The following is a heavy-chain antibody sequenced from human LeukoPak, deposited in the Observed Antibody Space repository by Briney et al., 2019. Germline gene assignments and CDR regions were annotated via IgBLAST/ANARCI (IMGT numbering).Heavy chain of an antibody. CDR1: GFTFDDYA. V-gene: IGHV3-9*01. CDR2: ISWNSGYI. J-gene: IGHJ3*02. Sequence: PGGSLRLSCAASGFTFDDYAMHWVRQAPGKGLEWVSGISWNSGYIGYEDSVKGRFTISRDNAKNSLYLQMNSLRAEDTAVYYCAKRSGSNAFDIWGQGTMVTVSS. CDR3: AKRSGSNAFDI. D-gene: IGHD3-3*01.